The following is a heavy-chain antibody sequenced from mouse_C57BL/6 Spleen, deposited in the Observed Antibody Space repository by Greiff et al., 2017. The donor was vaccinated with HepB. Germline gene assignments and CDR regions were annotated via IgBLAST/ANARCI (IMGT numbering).Heavy chain of an antibody. CDR2: IYPGDGDT. V-gene: IGHV1-82*01. D-gene: IGHD2-5*01. CDR1: GYAFSSSW. Sequence: QVQLQQSGPELVKPGASVKISCKASGYAFSSSWMNWVKQRPGKGLEWIGRIYPGDGDTNYNGKFKGKATLTADKSSSTAYMQLSSLTSEDSAVYFCARVYYSNYEYFDVWGTGTTVTVSS. J-gene: IGHJ1*03. CDR3: ARVYYSNYEYFDV.